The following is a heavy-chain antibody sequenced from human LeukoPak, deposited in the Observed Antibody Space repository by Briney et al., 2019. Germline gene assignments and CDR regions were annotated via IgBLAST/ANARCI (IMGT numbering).Heavy chain of an antibody. CDR2: INQSGST. CDR1: GVSFSGYY. V-gene: IGHV4-34*01. Sequence: SETLSLTCAVYGVSFSGYYWSWIRQPPGKGLEWIGEINQSGSTNYNPSLKSRVTISLDTSKNQFSLKLSSVTAADTAVYYCARGQDTAMIPFDYWGQGTLVTVSS. D-gene: IGHD5-18*01. J-gene: IGHJ4*02. CDR3: ARGQDTAMIPFDY.